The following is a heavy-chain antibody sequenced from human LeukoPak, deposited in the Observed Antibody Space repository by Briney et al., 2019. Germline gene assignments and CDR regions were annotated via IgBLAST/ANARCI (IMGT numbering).Heavy chain of an antibody. Sequence: GGSLRLSCAASGFTFSSYWMHWVRQAPGKGLVWVSRINSDGSSTSYADSVKGRFTISRDNAKNSLYLQMNSLRAEDMALYYCAKENAWGIAAGSMDVWGKGTTVTVSS. D-gene: IGHD6-13*01. V-gene: IGHV3-74*01. CDR1: GFTFSSYW. J-gene: IGHJ6*03. CDR2: INSDGSST. CDR3: AKENAWGIAAGSMDV.